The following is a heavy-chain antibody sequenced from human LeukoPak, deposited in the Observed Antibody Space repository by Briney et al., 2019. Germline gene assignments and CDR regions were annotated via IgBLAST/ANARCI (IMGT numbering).Heavy chain of an antibody. D-gene: IGHD3-10*01. J-gene: IGHJ4*02. CDR2: ISSSSSTI. Sequence: GGSLRLSCAASGFTFSSYSMNWVRQAPGKGLEWVSYISSSSSTIYYADSVKGRFTISRDNAKNSLYLQMNSLRAEDTAVYYCARGRGSGSGYYFDYWGQGTLVTVSS. V-gene: IGHV3-48*01. CDR1: GFTFSSYS. CDR3: ARGRGSGSGYYFDY.